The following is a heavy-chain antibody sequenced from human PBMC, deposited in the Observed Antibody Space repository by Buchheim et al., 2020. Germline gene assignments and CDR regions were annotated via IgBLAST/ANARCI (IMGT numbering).Heavy chain of an antibody. V-gene: IGHV3-48*01. CDR3: ARNRYYGMDV. CDR1: GFTFSTYD. D-gene: IGHD1-14*01. Sequence: EVQLVESGAGLVQPGGSLRLSCAASGFTFSTYDMSWVRQAPGKGLEWVSYISSSSTTIYYANSVKGRFTISRDNAKNPLYLQMNSLRAEDTAVYYCARNRYYGMDVWGKGTT. CDR2: ISSSSTTI. J-gene: IGHJ6*04.